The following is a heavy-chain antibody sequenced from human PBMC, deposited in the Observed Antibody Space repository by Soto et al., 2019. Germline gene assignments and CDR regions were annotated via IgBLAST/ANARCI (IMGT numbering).Heavy chain of an antibody. J-gene: IGHJ4*02. CDR2: IYYSGST. Sequence: SETLSLTCTVSGGSISSYYWSWIRQPPGKGLEWIGYIYYSGSTNYNPSLKSRVTISVGTSKNQFPLKLSSVTAADTAVYYCARDRIFDYWGQGTLVTVSS. D-gene: IGHD2-15*01. CDR1: GGSISSYY. CDR3: ARDRIFDY. V-gene: IGHV4-59*01.